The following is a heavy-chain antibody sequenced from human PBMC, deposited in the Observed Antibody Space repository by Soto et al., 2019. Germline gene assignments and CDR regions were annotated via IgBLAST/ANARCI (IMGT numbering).Heavy chain of an antibody. Sequence: SETLSLTCTVSGGSISSGDYYWSWIRQPPGKGLEWIGYIYYSGSTYYNPSLKSRVTISVDTSKNQFSLRLSSVTAADTAVYYCSIFPGIAGLGYYGMDVWGQGTTVTVSS. V-gene: IGHV4-30-4*01. CDR1: GGSISSGDYY. CDR3: SIFPGIAGLGYYGMDV. CDR2: IYYSGST. J-gene: IGHJ6*02. D-gene: IGHD6-13*01.